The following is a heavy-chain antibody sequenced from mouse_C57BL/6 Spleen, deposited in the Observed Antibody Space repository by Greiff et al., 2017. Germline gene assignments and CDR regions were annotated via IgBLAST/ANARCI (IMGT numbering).Heavy chain of an antibody. CDR3: AREGIFSTVVVPYWYFDV. CDR1: GFTFSSYT. V-gene: IGHV5-9*01. CDR2: ISGGGGNT. J-gene: IGHJ1*03. Sequence: EVHLVESGGGLVKPGGSLKLSCAASGFTFSSYTMSWVRQTPEKRLEWVATISGGGGNTYYPDSVTGRFTIARDNAKNTLYLQMSSLRSEYTALYYCAREGIFSTVVVPYWYFDVWGTGTTVTVSS. D-gene: IGHD1-1*01.